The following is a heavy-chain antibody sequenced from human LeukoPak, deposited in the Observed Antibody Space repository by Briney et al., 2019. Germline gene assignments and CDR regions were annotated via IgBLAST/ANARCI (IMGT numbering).Heavy chain of an antibody. V-gene: IGHV3-53*01. Sequence: GGSLRLSCAASGFTVSSNYMSWVRQAPGKGLEWVSVIYSGGSTYYADSVKGRFTISRDSSKSTMYLQVTSLTAEDTAVYYCAKGSGTSRPYYLDYWGRGTLVTVSS. CDR2: IYSGGST. CDR1: GFTVSSNY. J-gene: IGHJ4*02. CDR3: AKGSGTSRPYYLDY. D-gene: IGHD6-25*01.